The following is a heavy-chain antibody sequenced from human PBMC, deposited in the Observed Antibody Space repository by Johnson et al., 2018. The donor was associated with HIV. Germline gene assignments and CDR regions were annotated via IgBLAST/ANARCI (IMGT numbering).Heavy chain of an antibody. CDR3: AKGIEAGWQVDAVDI. V-gene: IGHV3-48*03. Sequence: VQLVESGGGLVQPGRSLRLSCAASGFTFDDYAMHWVRQVPGKGLEWVSYISRGGSSASVIYYADSVKGRFTISRENAKNSVYLQMNSLRSDDTAVYYCAKGIEAGWQVDAVDIWGQGTMVTVSS. D-gene: IGHD2-21*01. J-gene: IGHJ3*02. CDR1: GFTFDDYA. CDR2: ISRGGSSASVI.